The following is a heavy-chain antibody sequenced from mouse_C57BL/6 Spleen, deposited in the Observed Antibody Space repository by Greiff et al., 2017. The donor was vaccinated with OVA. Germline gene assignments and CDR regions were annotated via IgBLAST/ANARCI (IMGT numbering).Heavy chain of an antibody. D-gene: IGHD2-3*01. V-gene: IGHV5-9*01. Sequence: EVQLVESGGGLVKPGGSLKLSCAASGFTFSSYTMSWVRQTPEKRLEWVATISGGGGNTYYPDSVKGRSTITRDNAKNTQYLHMSSLRSEDAALYYCARDYDGYAMDYWGQGTSVTVSS. CDR2: ISGGGGNT. J-gene: IGHJ4*01. CDR3: ARDYDGYAMDY. CDR1: GFTFSSYT.